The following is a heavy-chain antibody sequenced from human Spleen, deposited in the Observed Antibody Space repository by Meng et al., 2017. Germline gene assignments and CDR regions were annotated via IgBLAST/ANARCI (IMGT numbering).Heavy chain of an antibody. J-gene: IGHJ4*02. V-gene: IGHV1-69*04. CDR3: AGDLGYYSRGSGRGGGNDY. Sequence: SVKVSCKASGGTFSSYTISWVRQAPGQGLEWMGRIIPILGIANYAQKLQGRVTITADKSTSTAYMELSSLRSEDEAVYYCAGDLGYYSRGSGRGGGNDYWGQGTLVTVSS. CDR2: IIPILGIA. D-gene: IGHD2-15*01. CDR1: GGTFSSYT.